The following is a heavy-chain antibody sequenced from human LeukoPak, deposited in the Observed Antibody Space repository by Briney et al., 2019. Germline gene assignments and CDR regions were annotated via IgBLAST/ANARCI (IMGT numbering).Heavy chain of an antibody. D-gene: IGHD2-2*01. CDR3: ARTDMVVVLAVLGDYGYFDC. Sequence: ASVKVSCKASGGSFSSYAISWVRQAPGQGLEWMGGIIPIFSTANYAQKFQGRVTITTAESTSTAYLELSSLRSEDTAVYYCARTDMVVVLAVLGDYGYFDCWGQGTLVTVSS. CDR2: IIPIFSTA. V-gene: IGHV1-69*05. J-gene: IGHJ4*02. CDR1: GGSFSSYA.